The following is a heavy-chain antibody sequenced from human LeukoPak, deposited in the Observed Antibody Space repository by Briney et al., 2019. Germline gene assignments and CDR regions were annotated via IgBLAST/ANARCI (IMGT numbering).Heavy chain of an antibody. CDR2: IYYSGST. Sequence: SETLSLTCTVSGGSISSGGYYWSWIRQHPGKGLEWIGYIYYSGSTYYNPSLKSRVTISVDTSKNQFSLKLSSVTAADTAVYYCARKRRIARAAAGNWFDPWGQGTLVTVSS. V-gene: IGHV4-31*03. CDR3: ARKRRIARAAAGNWFDP. J-gene: IGHJ5*02. D-gene: IGHD6-13*01. CDR1: GGSISSGGYY.